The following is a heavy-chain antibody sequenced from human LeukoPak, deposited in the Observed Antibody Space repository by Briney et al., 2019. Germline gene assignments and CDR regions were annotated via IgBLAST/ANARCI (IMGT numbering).Heavy chain of an antibody. V-gene: IGHV4-4*07. CDR1: GGSISSYY. D-gene: IGHD3-3*01. J-gene: IGHJ6*03. Sequence: PSETLSLTCTVSGGSISSYYWSWIRQPAGKGLEWIGRIYTSGSTNYNPSLKSRVTMSVDTSKNQFSLKLSSVTAADTAVYYCARELLGGVALLRYYYMDVWGKGTTVTVSS. CDR2: IYTSGST. CDR3: ARELLGGVALLRYYYMDV.